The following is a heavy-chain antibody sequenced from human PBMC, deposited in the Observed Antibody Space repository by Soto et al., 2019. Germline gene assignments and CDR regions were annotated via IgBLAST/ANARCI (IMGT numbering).Heavy chain of an antibody. V-gene: IGHV4-59*01. CDR2: TAYTGNT. Sequence: PSETLSLTCVVSGGSITSYHWSWIRHFPGMGLEWIAYTAYTGNTNYNPSLKSRVTISMDTSKNQLSLKLTSMTAADTAVYYCARYYDSSGYYYRAPFDPWGQGTLVTVSS. CDR1: GGSITSYH. CDR3: ARYYDSSGYYYRAPFDP. J-gene: IGHJ5*02. D-gene: IGHD3-22*01.